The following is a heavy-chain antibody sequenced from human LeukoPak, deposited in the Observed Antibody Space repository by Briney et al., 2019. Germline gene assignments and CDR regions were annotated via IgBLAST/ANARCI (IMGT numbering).Heavy chain of an antibody. J-gene: IGHJ6*02. CDR1: GGTFRSYA. V-gene: IGHV1-69*04. D-gene: IGHD4-4*01. CDR2: IIPILGIA. Sequence: SVKVSCKASGGTFRSYAISWVRQAPGQGLEWMGRIIPILGIANYAQKFQGRVTITADKSTSTAYMELSSLRSEDTAVYYCARDETVRDDYYGMDVWGQGTTVTVSS. CDR3: ARDETVRDDYYGMDV.